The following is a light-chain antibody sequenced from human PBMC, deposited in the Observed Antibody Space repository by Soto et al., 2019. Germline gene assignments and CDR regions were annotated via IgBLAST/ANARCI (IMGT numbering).Light chain of an antibody. CDR1: QGLSSW. Sequence: DIQMTQSPSSVSASVGDRVTITCRASQGLSSWLAWYQQKPGKSPKLLIYVASSLQSGVPLRFSRSGSGTDFALTISSLQPEDFVTYYCQQANSFPRTFGGGTKVEMK. J-gene: IGKJ4*01. CDR2: VAS. V-gene: IGKV1D-12*01. CDR3: QQANSFPRT.